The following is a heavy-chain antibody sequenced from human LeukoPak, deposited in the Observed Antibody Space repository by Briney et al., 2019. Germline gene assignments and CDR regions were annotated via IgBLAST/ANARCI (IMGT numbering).Heavy chain of an antibody. Sequence: PGGSLRLSCAASGFTFSRYSMNWVRQAPGKGLEWVSSISSSSSYIYYADSVKGRFTISRDNAKNSLYLQMNSLRAEDTAVYYCAREGGGYCTNGLCYYFDYWGQGTLVTVSS. J-gene: IGHJ4*02. CDR1: GFTFSRYS. CDR3: AREGGGYCTNGLCYYFDY. D-gene: IGHD2-8*01. V-gene: IGHV3-21*01. CDR2: ISSSSSYI.